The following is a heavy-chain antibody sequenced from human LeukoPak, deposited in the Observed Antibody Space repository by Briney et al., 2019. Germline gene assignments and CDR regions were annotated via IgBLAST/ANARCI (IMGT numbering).Heavy chain of an antibody. Sequence: GGSLRLSCAASGFTFSSYGMHWVRQAPGKGLEWVAVISYDGSNRYYADSVKGRFTISRDNSKNTLYLQMNSLRAEDTAVYYCAKDRGSGWAYDYWGQGTLVTVSS. J-gene: IGHJ4*02. CDR1: GFTFSSYG. CDR2: ISYDGSNR. D-gene: IGHD6-19*01. V-gene: IGHV3-30*18. CDR3: AKDRGSGWAYDY.